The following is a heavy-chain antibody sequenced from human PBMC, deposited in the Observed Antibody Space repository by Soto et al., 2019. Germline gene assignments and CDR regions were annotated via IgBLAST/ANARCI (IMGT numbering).Heavy chain of an antibody. V-gene: IGHV3-30*18. Sequence: GGSLRLSCAASGFTFSSYGMHWVRQAPGKGLEWVAVISYDGSNKYYADSVKGRFTISRDNSKNTLYLQMNSLRAEDTAVYYCAKSPWRYFDWRLGMDVWGQGTTVTVSS. CDR1: GFTFSSYG. J-gene: IGHJ6*02. CDR2: ISYDGSNK. D-gene: IGHD3-9*01. CDR3: AKSPWRYFDWRLGMDV.